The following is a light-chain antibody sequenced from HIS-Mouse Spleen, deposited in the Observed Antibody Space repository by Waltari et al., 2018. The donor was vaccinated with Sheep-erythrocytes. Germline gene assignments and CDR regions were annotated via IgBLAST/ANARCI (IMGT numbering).Light chain of an antibody. CDR3: CSYAGSYNHV. CDR2: YDD. J-gene: IGLJ1*01. CDR1: SSNIGNNA. V-gene: IGLV1-36*01. Sequence: QSVLTQPPSVSEAPRQRVTISCSGSSSNIGNNAVNWYQQLPGKAPKLLIYYDDLLPSGGPDRFSGSKSGNTASLTISGLQAEDEADYYCCSYAGSYNHVFATGTKVTVL.